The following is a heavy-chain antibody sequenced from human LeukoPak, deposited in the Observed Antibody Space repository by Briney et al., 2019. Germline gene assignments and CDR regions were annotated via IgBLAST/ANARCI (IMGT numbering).Heavy chain of an antibody. CDR2: IIPIFGTA. CDR3: AMSIAAAGSYNWFDP. D-gene: IGHD6-13*01. Sequence: ASVKVSCKASGGTFSSYAISWVRQAPGQGLEWMGGIIPIFGTANYAQKFQGRVTITTDGSTSTAYMELSSLRSEDTAVYYCAMSIAAAGSYNWFDPWGQGTLVTVSS. CDR1: GGTFSSYA. V-gene: IGHV1-69*05. J-gene: IGHJ5*02.